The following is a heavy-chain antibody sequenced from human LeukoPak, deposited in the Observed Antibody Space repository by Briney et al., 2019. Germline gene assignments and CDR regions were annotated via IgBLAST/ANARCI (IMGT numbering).Heavy chain of an antibody. V-gene: IGHV4-39*01. CDR1: GGPISSSTYY. CDR2: IHHSGST. J-gene: IGHJ4*02. Sequence: SETLSLTCTVSGGPISSSTYYWGWIRQPPGKGLEWIGSIHHSGSTYYNPSLKSRVTISVDTSRNQFSLKLSSVTAADTAVYYCARHFNYYDSSGRGYFDYWGQGTLVTVSS. D-gene: IGHD3-22*01. CDR3: ARHFNYYDSSGRGYFDY.